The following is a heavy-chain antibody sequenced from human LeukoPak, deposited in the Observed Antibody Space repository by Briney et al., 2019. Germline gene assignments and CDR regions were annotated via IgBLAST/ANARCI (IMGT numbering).Heavy chain of an antibody. J-gene: IGHJ6*02. CDR2: ISAYNGNT. Sequence: VASVTVSCTASGYTFTSYGISWVRQAPGQGLEWMGWISAYNGNTNYAQKLQGRVTMTTDTSTSTAYMELRSLRSDDTAVYYCARVPVAARNYYYYGMDVWGQGTTVTVSS. CDR3: ARVPVAARNYYYYGMDV. V-gene: IGHV1-18*01. D-gene: IGHD6-6*01. CDR1: GYTFTSYG.